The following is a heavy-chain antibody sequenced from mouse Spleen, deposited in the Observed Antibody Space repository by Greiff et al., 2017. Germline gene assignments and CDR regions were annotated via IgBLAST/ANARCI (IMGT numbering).Heavy chain of an antibody. D-gene: IGHD2-3*01. CDR1: GYTFTDHT. Sequence: VKLMESDAELVKPGASVKISCKVSGYTFTDHTIHWMKQRPEQGLEWIGYIYPRDGSTKYNEKFKGKATLTADKSSSTAYMQLNSLTSEDSAVYFCARGGDGYLYFDYWGQGTTLTVSS. CDR2: IYPRDGST. J-gene: IGHJ2*01. CDR3: ARGGDGYLYFDY. V-gene: IGHV1-78*01.